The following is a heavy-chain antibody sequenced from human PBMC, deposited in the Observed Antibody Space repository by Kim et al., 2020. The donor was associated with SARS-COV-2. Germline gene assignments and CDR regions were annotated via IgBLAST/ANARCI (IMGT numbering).Heavy chain of an antibody. Sequence: GGSLRLSCAASGFKFDDYTIHWVRQAPGKGLEWVSLINWDVGKTYYADSVKGRFTISRDNSKNSLYLQMDSLRSEDTALYYCAKTQFAGVIYYYGLDVWGQGTTVTVSS. V-gene: IGHV3-43*01. CDR1: GFKFDDYT. J-gene: IGHJ6*02. D-gene: IGHD3-10*01. CDR3: AKTQFAGVIYYYGLDV. CDR2: INWDVGKT.